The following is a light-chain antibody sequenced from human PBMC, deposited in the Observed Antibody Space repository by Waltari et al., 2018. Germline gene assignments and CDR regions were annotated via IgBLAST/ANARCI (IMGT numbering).Light chain of an antibody. Sequence: QSVLTQPPSVSGAPGQRVTISCTGSSSNIGAGYDVHWYQQLPGTAPKLLIYWNSMRPSGFPARFAGRKSGTSASLAITGLQAEDEADYYCQSYDSSLSGGVFGGGTKLTVL. J-gene: IGLJ2*01. CDR1: SSNIGAGYD. CDR3: QSYDSSLSGGV. V-gene: IGLV1-40*01. CDR2: WNS.